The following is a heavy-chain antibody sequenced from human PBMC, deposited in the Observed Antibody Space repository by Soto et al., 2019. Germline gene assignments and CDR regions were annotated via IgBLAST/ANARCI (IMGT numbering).Heavy chain of an antibody. CDR1: GGSISSAAYC. Sequence: QVQLQESGPRLVSPSQTLSLTCTVSGGSISSAAYCWSWIRQSPDKGLEWIGHIYDGGTTYSSPSMQGRVTISADTSETQFSLKLNSVSAADTAGYYCARGPSGDKVDYWGQGIQVTVSS. V-gene: IGHV4-30-4*01. CDR2: IYDGGTT. CDR3: ARGPSGDKVDY. J-gene: IGHJ4*02. D-gene: IGHD7-27*01.